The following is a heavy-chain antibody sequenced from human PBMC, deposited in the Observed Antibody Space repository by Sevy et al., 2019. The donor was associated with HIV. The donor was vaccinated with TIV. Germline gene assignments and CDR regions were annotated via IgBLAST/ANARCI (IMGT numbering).Heavy chain of an antibody. CDR3: AGVRAGGYFPKDAFDF. CDR2: ISSSGSIT. J-gene: IGHJ3*01. Sequence: GGSLRLSCAASGFTFNDYYMSWIRQAPGKGLEWVSYISSSGSITDYADSVKGRFTISRDNAKNSLYLQMNRLRAEDRAVDYCAGVRAGGYFPKDAFDFWGQGTMVTVSS. D-gene: IGHD3-22*01. V-gene: IGHV3-11*01. CDR1: GFTFNDYY.